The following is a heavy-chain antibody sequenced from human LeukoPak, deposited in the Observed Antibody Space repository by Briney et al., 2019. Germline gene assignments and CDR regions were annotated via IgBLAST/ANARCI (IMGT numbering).Heavy chain of an antibody. CDR1: GGSFSGYY. V-gene: IGHV4-34*01. CDR3: ASSNAGTTLDY. CDR2: INHSGST. D-gene: IGHD1-7*01. Sequence: PSETLSLTCAVYGGSFSGYYWSWIRQPPGKGLEWIGEINHSGSTNYNPSPKSRVTISVDTSKNQFSLKLSSVTAADTAVYYCASSNAGTTLDYWGQGTLVTVSS. J-gene: IGHJ4*02.